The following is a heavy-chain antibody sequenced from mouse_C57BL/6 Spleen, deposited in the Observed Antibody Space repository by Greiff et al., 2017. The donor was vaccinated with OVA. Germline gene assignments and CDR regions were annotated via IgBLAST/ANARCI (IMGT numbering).Heavy chain of an antibody. CDR3: ARTGTGFDG. D-gene: IGHD4-1*01. Sequence: QVQLKQSGAELVRPGTSVKVSCKASGYAFTNYLIEWVKQRPGQGLEWIGVINPGSGGTNYNEKFKGKATLTADKSSSTAYMQLSSLTSEDTAVYFCARTGTGFDGWGQGTTLTVSS. J-gene: IGHJ2*01. CDR2: INPGSGGT. CDR1: GYAFTNYL. V-gene: IGHV1-54*01.